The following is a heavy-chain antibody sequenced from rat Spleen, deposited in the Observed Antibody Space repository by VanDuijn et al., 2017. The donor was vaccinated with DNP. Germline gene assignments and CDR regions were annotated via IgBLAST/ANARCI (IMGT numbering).Heavy chain of an antibody. CDR1: GFSLTSYS. V-gene: IGHV2-63*01. CDR2: IWHDGDT. CDR3: TRYGSTGYAAY. J-gene: IGHJ2*01. D-gene: IGHD1-7*01. Sequence: QVQLKESGPGLVQPSETLSLTCTVSGFSLTSYSVTWVRKSSGKGPEWMGKIWHDGDTAYTSALRSRLTISRDTSRNQVFLKMNSLQTDDTGTYYCTRYGSTGYAAYWGQGVMVTVSS.